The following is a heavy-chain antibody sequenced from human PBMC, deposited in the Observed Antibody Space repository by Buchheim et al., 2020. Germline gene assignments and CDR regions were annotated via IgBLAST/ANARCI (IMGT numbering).Heavy chain of an antibody. V-gene: IGHV4-39*01. CDR2: VSYTGST. CDR3: ARRGDIVVVPAASQNNWFDP. J-gene: IGHJ5*02. Sequence: QLQLQESGPGLVKPSETLSLTCTVSGASIITSDYWGWIRQPPGKGLEWIGSVSYTGSTYHNPSLKSRVTISVDTSKNQFSLKLSSVTAADTAVYYCARRGDIVVVPAASQNNWFDPWGQGTL. CDR1: GASIITSDY. D-gene: IGHD2-2*01.